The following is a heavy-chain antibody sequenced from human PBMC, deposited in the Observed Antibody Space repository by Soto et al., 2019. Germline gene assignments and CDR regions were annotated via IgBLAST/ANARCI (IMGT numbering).Heavy chain of an antibody. Sequence: QVQLLQSGAELREPGSSVRVSCTPSGDTFVSSAFAWVRQAPGGKIEWMGGIIPILGSTKYAEKFLGRLTIRADDSSRTAYLELSSLTFDDTAVYFCAKKNPHGDSNKAWLDPWGQGTLVTVST. CDR1: GDTFVSSA. CDR2: IIPILGST. J-gene: IGHJ5*02. V-gene: IGHV1-69*01. CDR3: AKKNPHGDSNKAWLDP. D-gene: IGHD2-8*01.